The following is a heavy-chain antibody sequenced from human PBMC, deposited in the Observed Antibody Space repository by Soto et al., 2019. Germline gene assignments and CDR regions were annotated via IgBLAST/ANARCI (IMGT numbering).Heavy chain of an antibody. CDR3: AKGGSGSYSNAFDI. Sequence: SETLFFTCTFAGASISSSSYYWGWTPQPPGKGLEWIGSIYYSGSTYYNPSLKSRVTISVDTSKNQFSLKLSSVTAADTAVYYCAKGGSGSYSNAFDIWGQGTMVT. V-gene: IGHV4-39*01. CDR2: IYYSGST. CDR1: GASISSSSYY. J-gene: IGHJ3*02. D-gene: IGHD3-10*01.